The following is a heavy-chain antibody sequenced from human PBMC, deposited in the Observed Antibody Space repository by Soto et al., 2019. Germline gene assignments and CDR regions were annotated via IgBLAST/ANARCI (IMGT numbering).Heavy chain of an antibody. CDR2: ISSSSSYI. Sequence: EVQLVESGGGLVKPGEPLRLSCAASGFTFSAYTMIWVLQTPGKGLEWVSCISSSSSYIYYADSVKGRFTISRDNAENSLYLQMNSLRGEDTAVYYCARDRYSGFDSPFLIDSWGQGALVTVSS. CDR1: GFTFSAYT. D-gene: IGHD5-12*01. J-gene: IGHJ4*02. CDR3: ARDRYSGFDSPFLIDS. V-gene: IGHV3-21*01.